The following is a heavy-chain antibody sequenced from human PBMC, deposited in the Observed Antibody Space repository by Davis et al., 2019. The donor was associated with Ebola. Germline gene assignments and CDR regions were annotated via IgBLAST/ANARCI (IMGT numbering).Heavy chain of an antibody. CDR1: GFTFNTYG. D-gene: IGHD3-16*01. CDR3: ARDGGNLRLVGAYYFDY. CDR2: ISYDGNNK. J-gene: IGHJ4*02. V-gene: IGHV3-30*03. Sequence: PGGSLRPSCAASGFTFNTYGMHWVRQAPGKGLEWVAVISYDGNNKYDADSVKGRFTISRDNSKNTLYLQMNSLRPEETAVYYCARDGGNLRLVGAYYFDYWGQGTLVTVSS.